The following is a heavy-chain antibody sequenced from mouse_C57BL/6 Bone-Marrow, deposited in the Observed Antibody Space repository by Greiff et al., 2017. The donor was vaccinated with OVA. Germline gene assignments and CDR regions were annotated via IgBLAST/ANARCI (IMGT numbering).Heavy chain of an antibody. D-gene: IGHD1-1*01. CDR1: GYTFTSYW. Sequence: VQLQESGAELAIPGASVTLSCKASGYTFTSYWMHWVKQRPGQGLEWIGSINPGSGYTTYNQKFKDKATLTADKSSSTAYMQLRSLTSEDSAVYDGDGYYGGSGGFGDWGQVALVTVSA. J-gene: IGHJ3*02. CDR3: DGYYGGSGGFGD. V-gene: IGHV1-7*01. CDR2: INPGSGYT.